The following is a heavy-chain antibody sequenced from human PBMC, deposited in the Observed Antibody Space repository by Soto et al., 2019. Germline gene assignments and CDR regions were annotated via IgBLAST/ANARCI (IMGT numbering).Heavy chain of an antibody. CDR3: ARSQMEVYIDD. V-gene: IGHV3-33*05. D-gene: IGHD2-8*01. J-gene: IGHJ4*02. CDR1: GFSLNHYG. Sequence: KVLESGGGVVQPGRSLTLSCAASGFSLNHYGVSWVRQAPGKGLGWIANMLYSDSQQNFADSVKGRFSMSRDTSRNTLFLQMESLSAEDTAVYYCARSQMEVYIDDWGPGTPVSVSS. CDR2: MLYSDSQQ.